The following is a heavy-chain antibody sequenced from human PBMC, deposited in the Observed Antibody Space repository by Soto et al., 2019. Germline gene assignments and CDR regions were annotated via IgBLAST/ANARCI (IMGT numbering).Heavy chain of an antibody. J-gene: IGHJ6*02. V-gene: IGHV3-33*01. Sequence: QVQLVESGGGVVQPGRSLRLSCAASGFTFSSYGMHWVRQAPGKGLEWVAVIWYDGSNTYYADSVKGRFTISRDNSKNTLYLKMNSVRAEDTAVYYGARDFSGVAAMCGMDVWGQGPTVTVS. CDR1: GFTFSSYG. CDR2: IWYDGSNT. CDR3: ARDFSGVAAMCGMDV. D-gene: IGHD2-15*01.